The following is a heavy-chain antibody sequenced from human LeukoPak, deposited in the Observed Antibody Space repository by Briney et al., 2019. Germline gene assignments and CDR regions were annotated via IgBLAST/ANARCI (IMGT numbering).Heavy chain of an antibody. CDR1: GGSISSYY. V-gene: IGHV4-59*08. CDR3: ARLDYYDSSGHIDY. CDR2: IYYSRST. J-gene: IGHJ4*02. Sequence: SETLSLTCTVSGGSISSYYWSWIRQPPGKGLEWIGYIYYSRSTNSNPSLKSRVTISVDTSKNQFSLKLSSVTAADTAVYYCARLDYYDSSGHIDYWGQGTLVTVSS. D-gene: IGHD3-22*01.